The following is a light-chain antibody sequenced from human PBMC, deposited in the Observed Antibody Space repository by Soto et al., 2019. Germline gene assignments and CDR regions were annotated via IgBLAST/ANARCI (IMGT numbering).Light chain of an antibody. Sequence: ALQLTQSPSSLSASVGDRVTITCRASQGISSALAWYQQKPGKAPKLLIYDASSLESGVPSRFSGSGSGTDFTLTISSLQPEDFATYYCQQFNSYSFFGQGTRLEIK. CDR3: QQFNSYSF. J-gene: IGKJ5*01. V-gene: IGKV1-13*02. CDR1: QGISSA. CDR2: DAS.